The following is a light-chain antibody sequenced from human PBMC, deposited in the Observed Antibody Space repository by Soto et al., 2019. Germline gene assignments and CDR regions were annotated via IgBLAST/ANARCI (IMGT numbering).Light chain of an antibody. J-gene: IGLJ1*01. CDR3: CSYAGSYTYA. CDR2: NVY. V-gene: IGLV2-14*03. CDR1: SSDVGAYNF. Sequence: QSVLNQPSSVSGSPGRSSTISCTGTSSDVGAYNFVSWHQQHPGKAPKLMIYNVYDRPSGISYRFSGSKSGNTASLTISGLQAEDEADYYCCSYAGSYTYASGSVTKVTVL.